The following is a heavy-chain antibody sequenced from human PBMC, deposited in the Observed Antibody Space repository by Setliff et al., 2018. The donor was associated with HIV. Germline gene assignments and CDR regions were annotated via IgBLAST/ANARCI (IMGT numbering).Heavy chain of an antibody. D-gene: IGHD6-19*01. J-gene: IGHJ4*02. CDR1: GGSISSGSYY. V-gene: IGHV4-61*02. CDR3: ARAASIAVAGDH. Sequence: PSETLSLTCTVSGGSISSGSYYWSWIRQPAGKGLEWIGRIYTSGSTNYNPSLKSRVTISVDTSKNQFSLKLSSVAAADTAVYYCARAASIAVAGDHWGQGTLVTVSS. CDR2: IYTSGST.